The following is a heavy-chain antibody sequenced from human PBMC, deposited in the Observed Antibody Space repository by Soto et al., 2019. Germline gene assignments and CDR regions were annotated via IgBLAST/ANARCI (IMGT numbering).Heavy chain of an antibody. D-gene: IGHD1-7*01. Sequence: LRLSCAASGFTFSSFAMSWVRQAPGKGLQWVSTISGSGRSTYYADSVKGRFTISRDNSKNTLYLQMNSLRAEDTAVYYCAKDSVTGTTPYYYGMDVWGQGTTVTVSS. J-gene: IGHJ6*02. CDR3: AKDSVTGTTPYYYGMDV. CDR1: GFTFSSFA. CDR2: ISGSGRST. V-gene: IGHV3-23*01.